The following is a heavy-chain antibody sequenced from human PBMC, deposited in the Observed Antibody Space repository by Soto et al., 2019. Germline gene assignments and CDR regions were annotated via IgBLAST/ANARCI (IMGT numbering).Heavy chain of an antibody. V-gene: IGHV4-31*03. Sequence: SETLSLTCTVSGGSISSGGYYWSRIRQHKGKGLEWIGYIYYSGSTYYNPSLKSRVTISVDTSKNQFSLKLSSVTAADTAVYYCAASCVYCGGFNYYVMYVWGQGSTVTVSS. J-gene: IGHJ6*02. CDR2: IYYSGST. CDR3: AASCVYCGGFNYYVMYV. CDR1: GGSISSGGYY. D-gene: IGHD6-19*01.